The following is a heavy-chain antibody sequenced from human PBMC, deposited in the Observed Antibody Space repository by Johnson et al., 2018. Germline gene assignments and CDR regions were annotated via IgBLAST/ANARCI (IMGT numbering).Heavy chain of an antibody. Sequence: QVQLQESGQGLVKPSETLSLTCTVSGGSISSSGYYWGWIRQPPGKGLEWIGSVHYRGNTDYTPSLTSRVTISLDTSKNQFSLKLSSATAADTSIYYCVEERRARSMWYRGRSFDIWGQGTMVTVSS. CDR2: VHYRGNT. J-gene: IGHJ3*02. CDR1: GGSISSSGYY. V-gene: IGHV4-39*01. CDR3: VEERRARSMWYRGRSFDI. D-gene: IGHD2-15*01.